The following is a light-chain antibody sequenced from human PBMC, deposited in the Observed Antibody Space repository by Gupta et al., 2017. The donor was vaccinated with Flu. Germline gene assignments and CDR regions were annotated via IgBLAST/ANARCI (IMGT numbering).Light chain of an antibody. V-gene: IGLV1-40*01. CDR2: SNI. Sequence: QSVLTQPPSVSGPPGQRVTISCTGSSSNIGAGYDVHWYQQLPGTAPKLLIYSNINRPSGVPDRFSGSKSGTSASLAITGLQAEDEADYYCQSYDSSLNTFYVFGTGTKVTVL. J-gene: IGLJ1*01. CDR3: QSYDSSLNTFYV. CDR1: SSNIGAGYD.